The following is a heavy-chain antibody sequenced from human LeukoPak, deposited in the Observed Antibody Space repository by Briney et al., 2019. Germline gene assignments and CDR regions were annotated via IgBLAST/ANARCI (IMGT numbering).Heavy chain of an antibody. CDR1: GGSISSYY. Sequence: PSETLSLTCTVSGGSISSYYWSWIRQPPGKGLEWVGRVKSKTDGGTTDYAAPVKGRFTISRDDSKNTLYLEMNSLKPEDTAVYYCTTAISMAATFGWLWGQGALVTVSS. CDR3: TTAISMAATFGWL. CDR2: VKSKTDGGTT. J-gene: IGHJ4*02. V-gene: IGHV3-15*01. D-gene: IGHD6-6*01.